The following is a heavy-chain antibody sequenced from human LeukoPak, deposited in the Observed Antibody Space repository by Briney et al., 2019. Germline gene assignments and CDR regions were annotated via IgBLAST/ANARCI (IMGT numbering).Heavy chain of an antibody. CDR1: GGSISSYY. D-gene: IGHD6-19*01. CDR3: ARHSSGSGGAFQY. Sequence: PSGTLSLTCTVSGGSISSYYWSWIRQPPGKGLQWIGYIDDSGSTNYNPSLMSRVTISEDTSKNQLSLKLGSVTAADTAVYYCARHSSGSGGAFQYWGQGTPVTVSS. CDR2: IDDSGST. V-gene: IGHV4-59*08. J-gene: IGHJ4*02.